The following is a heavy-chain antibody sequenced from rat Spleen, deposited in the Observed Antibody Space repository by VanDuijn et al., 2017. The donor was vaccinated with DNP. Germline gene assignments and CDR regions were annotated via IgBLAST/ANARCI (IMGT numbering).Heavy chain of an antibody. D-gene: IGHD1-4*01. CDR3: ARWPGYIPPYAIDV. CDR2: VNSAGST. Sequence: EVQLQESGPGLVKPSQSLSLTCSVTGYSITSSYRWNWIRKFPGNKLAWMGSVNSAGSTNYNPSLKSRISITRDTSKNQLFLQVNSVTTEDTATYRWARWPGYIPPYAIDVWGQGASVTVSS. J-gene: IGHJ4*01. V-gene: IGHV3-3*01. CDR1: GYSITSSYR.